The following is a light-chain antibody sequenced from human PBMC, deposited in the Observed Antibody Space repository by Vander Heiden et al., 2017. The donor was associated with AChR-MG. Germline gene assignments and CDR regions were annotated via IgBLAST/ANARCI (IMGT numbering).Light chain of an antibody. CDR1: QNVRNH. J-gene: IGKJ2*01. CDR3: QQRYSSPLYT. CDR2: AAS. Sequence: IQLIHSLSSLSASVGDSVTITRRASQNVRNHLHWYQQKPGKAPPLLIYAASSLHGRVPSRFSGSASGTDFSLTISSLLPEDFATYYCQQRYSSPLYTFGQGTKLEIK. V-gene: IGKV1-39*01.